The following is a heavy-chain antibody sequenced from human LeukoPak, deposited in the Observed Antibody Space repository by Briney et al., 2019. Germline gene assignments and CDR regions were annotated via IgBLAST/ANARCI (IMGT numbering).Heavy chain of an antibody. D-gene: IGHD1-26*01. CDR1: GFTFSSYA. CDR3: AREWELPYYFDY. J-gene: IGHJ4*02. V-gene: IGHV3-30-3*01. CDR2: ISYDGSNK. Sequence: GGSLRLSCAASGFTFSSYAMSWVRQAPGKGLEWVAVISYDGSNKYYADSVKGRFTISRDNSKNTLYLQMNSLRAEDTAVYYCAREWELPYYFDYWGQGTLVTVSS.